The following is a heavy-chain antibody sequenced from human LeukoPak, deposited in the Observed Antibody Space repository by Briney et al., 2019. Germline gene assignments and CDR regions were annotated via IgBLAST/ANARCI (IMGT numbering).Heavy chain of an antibody. J-gene: IGHJ4*02. Sequence: GGSLRLSCAASGFTVSSDYMSWVRQAPGKGLEWVSVIYSGGSTYYADSVKGRFTISRDNAKNSLYLQMNSLRAEDTAVYYCARVRYDFDYWGQGTLVTVSS. CDR3: ARVRYDFDY. D-gene: IGHD5-12*01. CDR2: IYSGGST. CDR1: GFTVSSDY. V-gene: IGHV3-53*01.